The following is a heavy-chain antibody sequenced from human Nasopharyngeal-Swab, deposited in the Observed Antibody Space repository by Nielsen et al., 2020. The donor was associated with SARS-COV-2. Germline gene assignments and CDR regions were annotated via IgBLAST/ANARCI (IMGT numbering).Heavy chain of an antibody. CDR3: ARELSPYYDFWSGWLDY. CDR2: INPSGST. Sequence: ASVKVSCKASGYTFTSYYMHWVRQAPGQGLEWMGVINPSGSTTYSEKFQGRVTMTSDTCTSTVYMELSSLRSEDTAVYYCARELSPYYDFWSGWLDYWGQGILVTVSS. V-gene: IGHV1-46*01. D-gene: IGHD3-3*01. CDR1: GYTFTSYY. J-gene: IGHJ4*02.